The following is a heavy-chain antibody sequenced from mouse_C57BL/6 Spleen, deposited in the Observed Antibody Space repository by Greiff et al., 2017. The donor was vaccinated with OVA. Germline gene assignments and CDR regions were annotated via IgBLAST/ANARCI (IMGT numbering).Heavy chain of an antibody. CDR2: ISDGGSYT. CDR1: GFTFSSYA. J-gene: IGHJ4*01. CDR3: ARDPGYDAMDY. Sequence: EVKVEESGGGLVKPGGSLKLSCAASGFTFSSYAMSWVRQTPEKRLEWVATISDGGSYTYYPDNVKGRFTISRDNAKNNLYLQMSHLKSEDTAMYYCARDPGYDAMDYWGQGTSVTVSS. V-gene: IGHV5-4*01.